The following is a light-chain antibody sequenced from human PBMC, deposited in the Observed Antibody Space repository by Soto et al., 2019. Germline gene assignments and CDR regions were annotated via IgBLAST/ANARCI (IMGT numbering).Light chain of an antibody. CDR1: QSISNH. V-gene: IGKV1-39*01. CDR2: AAS. CDR3: QQSDSTPRT. J-gene: IGKJ1*01. Sequence: DIQMTQSPSSLSASVRDRITITCRASQSISNHLNWYQQKPGKGPNLLIYAASSLQSGVPSRFSGSGSGTDFTLTISSLQPEDFATYYCQQSDSTPRTFGQGTKVDI.